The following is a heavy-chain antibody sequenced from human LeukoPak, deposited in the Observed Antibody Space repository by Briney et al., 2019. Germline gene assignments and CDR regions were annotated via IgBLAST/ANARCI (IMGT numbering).Heavy chain of an antibody. CDR3: ASGNDYGDYY. CDR2: LYTSGST. J-gene: IGHJ4*02. D-gene: IGHD4-17*01. CDR1: VGSISSFY. V-gene: IGHV4-4*07. Sequence: SETLSLTCTVSVGSISSFYWSWIRQPAGKGLEWIGRLYTSGSTNYNPSLNSRVTMSVDTSKNQFSLKLSSVTAADTAVYYCASGNDYGDYYWGQGTLVTVSS.